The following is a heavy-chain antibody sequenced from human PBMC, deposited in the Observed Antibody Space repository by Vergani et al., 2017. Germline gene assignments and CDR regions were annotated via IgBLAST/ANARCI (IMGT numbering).Heavy chain of an antibody. V-gene: IGHV1-69*04. J-gene: IGHJ6*02. Sequence: QVQLVQSGAEVKKPGSSVKVSCKASGGTFSSYAISWVRQAPGQGLEWMGRIIPILGIANYAQKFQGRVTITADKSTRTAYMELSSLRSEDTAVYYCARDVAPAPYYYGMDVWGQGTTVTVSS. CDR2: IIPILGIA. CDR3: ARDVAPAPYYYGMDV. D-gene: IGHD2-21*01. CDR1: GGTFSSYA.